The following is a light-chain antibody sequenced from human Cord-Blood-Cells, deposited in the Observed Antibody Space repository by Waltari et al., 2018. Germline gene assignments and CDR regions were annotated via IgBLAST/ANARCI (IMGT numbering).Light chain of an antibody. CDR3: QQYGSSPPYT. CDR1: QSVSSSY. CDR2: GAS. V-gene: IGKV3-20*01. Sequence: EIVLTQSPGTLSLSPGERATLSCRASQSVSSSYLAWYQHKPGQAPRLLICGASSRATGISDRFSGSGSGTDFTLTISRLEPEDFAVYYCQQYGSSPPYTFGQGTKLEIK. J-gene: IGKJ2*01.